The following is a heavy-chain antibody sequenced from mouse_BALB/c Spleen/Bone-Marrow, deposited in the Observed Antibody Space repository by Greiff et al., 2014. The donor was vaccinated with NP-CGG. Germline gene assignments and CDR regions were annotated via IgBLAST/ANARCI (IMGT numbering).Heavy chain of an antibody. CDR3: ARGNYGNYVDYFDY. Sequence: EVQLQESGGGLVQPGGSLKLSCAASGFTFSGYGMSWVRQTPDKRLEFVASINSNGGSTYYPDSVKGRFTISRDNAKNTLSLQMSSLKSEDTAMYYCARGNYGNYVDYFDYWGQGTTLTVSS. CDR2: INSNGGST. V-gene: IGHV5-6-3*01. J-gene: IGHJ2*01. CDR1: GFTFSGYG. D-gene: IGHD2-1*01.